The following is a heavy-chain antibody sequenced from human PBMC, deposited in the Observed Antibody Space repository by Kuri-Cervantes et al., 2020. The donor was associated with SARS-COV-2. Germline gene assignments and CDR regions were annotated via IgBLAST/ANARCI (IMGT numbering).Heavy chain of an antibody. Sequence: GGSLRLSCAASGFTFTKYWIHWVRQVPGKGLVWVSRIDVDGTNIRYADSVKGRFTISRDNAKNTVYLQMNSLRAEDTAVYYCARVEYGDYADAFDIWGQGTMVTVSS. CDR3: ARVEYGDYADAFDI. J-gene: IGHJ3*02. CDR1: GFTFTKYW. CDR2: IDVDGTNI. D-gene: IGHD4-17*01. V-gene: IGHV3-74*01.